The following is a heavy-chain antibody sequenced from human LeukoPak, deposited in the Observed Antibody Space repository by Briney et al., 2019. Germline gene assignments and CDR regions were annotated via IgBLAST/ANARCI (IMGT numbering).Heavy chain of an antibody. D-gene: IGHD6-19*01. J-gene: IGHJ4*02. CDR1: GFTFSSYG. CDR3: ARAMGSGWALFDY. V-gene: IGHV3-33*01. CDR2: IWHDGSNK. Sequence: GGPLRLSCAASGFTFSSYGMHWVRQAPATGRDWVAAIWHDGSNKYYADSVKGRFTISRDNSKNTLYLQMISLRAEDTAVFYCARAMGSGWALFDYWGQGTLVTVSS.